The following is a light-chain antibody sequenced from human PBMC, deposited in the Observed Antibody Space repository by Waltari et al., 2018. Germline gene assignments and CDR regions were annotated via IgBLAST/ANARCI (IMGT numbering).Light chain of an antibody. Sequence: DIQMTQSPSSLSASVGDRVTLTCRASESIRSYLNWYQQKPGKAPQLLIYAASNLQTAVPSRFSGSGSGTDFSLTITSLQPESFATYSCQQSYSSPRTFGQGTKLEIK. CDR3: QQSYSSPRT. J-gene: IGKJ2*01. CDR2: AAS. CDR1: ESIRSY. V-gene: IGKV1-39*01.